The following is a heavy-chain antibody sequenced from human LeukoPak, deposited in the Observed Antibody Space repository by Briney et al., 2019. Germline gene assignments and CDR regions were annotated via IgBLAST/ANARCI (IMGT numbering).Heavy chain of an antibody. Sequence: ASVKVSCKASGYTFTGHYMHWVRQAPGQGLEWMGWINPNSGGTNYAQKFQGWVTMTRDTSISTAYMELSRLRSDDTAVYYCASGAPTNRGDYGMDVWGQGTTVTVSS. CDR1: GYTFTGHY. CDR2: INPNSGGT. CDR3: ASGAPTNRGDYGMDV. J-gene: IGHJ6*02. D-gene: IGHD3-10*01. V-gene: IGHV1-2*04.